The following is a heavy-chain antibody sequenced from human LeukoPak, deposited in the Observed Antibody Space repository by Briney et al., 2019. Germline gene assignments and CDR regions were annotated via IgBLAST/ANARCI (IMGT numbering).Heavy chain of an antibody. CDR3: ARGEYDSSGYYV. V-gene: IGHV3-53*01. Sequence: GGSLRLSCAASGFTVSSNYMSWVRQAPGKGLEWVSVIYSGGSTYYADSVKGRFTISRDNSKNTLYLQVNSLRAEDTAVYYCARGEYDSSGYYVWGQGTLVTVSS. CDR1: GFTVSSNY. J-gene: IGHJ4*02. D-gene: IGHD3-22*01. CDR2: IYSGGST.